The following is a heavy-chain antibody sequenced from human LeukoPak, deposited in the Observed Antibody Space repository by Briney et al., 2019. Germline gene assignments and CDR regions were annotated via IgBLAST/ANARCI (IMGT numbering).Heavy chain of an antibody. V-gene: IGHV1-18*01. CDR2: ISAYNGNT. CDR3: AAQRAVGYFPFDC. CDR1: GYTFTSYG. Sequence: ASVKVSCKASGYTFTSYGISWVRQAPGQGLEWMGWISAYNGNTNYAQKLQGRVTMTEDTSTDTAYMELSSLRSEDTAVYYCAAQRAVGYFPFDCWGQETLVTVSS. D-gene: IGHD6-19*01. J-gene: IGHJ4*02.